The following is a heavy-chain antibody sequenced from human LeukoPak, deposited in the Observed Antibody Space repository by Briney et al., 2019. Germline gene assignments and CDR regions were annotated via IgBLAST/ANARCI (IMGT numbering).Heavy chain of an antibody. CDR3: ARDFRDSSGYYLYYYYMDV. CDR1: GGSFRGYY. CDR2: INHTGST. Sequence: PSETLSLTCAVYGGSFRGYYWSWIRQPPGKGLEWIGEINHTGSTSYNPSLKSRVTISVDTSKNQFSLKLSSVTAADTAVYYCARDFRDSSGYYLYYYYMDVWGKGTTVTVSS. J-gene: IGHJ6*03. V-gene: IGHV4-34*01. D-gene: IGHD3-22*01.